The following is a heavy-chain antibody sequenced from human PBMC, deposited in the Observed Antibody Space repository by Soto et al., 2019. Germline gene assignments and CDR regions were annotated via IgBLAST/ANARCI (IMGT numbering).Heavy chain of an antibody. D-gene: IGHD3-22*01. CDR1: GGSISSYY. Sequence: QVQLQESGPGLVKPSETLSLTCTVSGGSISSYYWSWIRQPPGKGLEWIWYIYYSGSTNYNPSLKSRVTISVDTSKNQFSLKLSSVTAADASVYYCARGGYYDSSGYWFYYDYGMDVWGQGTTVTVSS. CDR3: ARGGYYDSSGYWFYYDYGMDV. V-gene: IGHV4-59*01. J-gene: IGHJ6*02. CDR2: IYYSGST.